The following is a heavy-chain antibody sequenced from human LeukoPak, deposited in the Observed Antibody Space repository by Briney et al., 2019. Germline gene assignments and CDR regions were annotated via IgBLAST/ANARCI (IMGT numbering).Heavy chain of an antibody. Sequence: ASVKVSCKASGYTFTGYYMHWVRQAPGQGLEWMGWINPNSGGTNYAQKFQGRVTMTRDTSISTAYMELSRLRSDDTAVYYCASPGMTADGTKAFDIWGQGTMVTVSS. CDR3: ASPGMTADGTKAFDI. D-gene: IGHD6-13*01. V-gene: IGHV1-2*02. J-gene: IGHJ3*02. CDR2: INPNSGGT. CDR1: GYTFTGYY.